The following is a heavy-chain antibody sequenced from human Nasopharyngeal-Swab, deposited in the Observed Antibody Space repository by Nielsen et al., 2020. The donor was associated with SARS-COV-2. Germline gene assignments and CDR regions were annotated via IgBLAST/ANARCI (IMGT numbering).Heavy chain of an antibody. Sequence: GGSLRLSCAASGFTFDDYGMSWVRQAPGKGLEWVSGISGRGGSTFYADSVKGRFTISRDNSKNTLFLQMNSLRAEDTAVYYCAKNVGSGGVYDYWGQGILVTVSS. CDR3: AKNVGSGGVYDY. J-gene: IGHJ4*02. V-gene: IGHV3-23*01. D-gene: IGHD2-8*02. CDR1: GFTFDDYG. CDR2: ISGRGGST.